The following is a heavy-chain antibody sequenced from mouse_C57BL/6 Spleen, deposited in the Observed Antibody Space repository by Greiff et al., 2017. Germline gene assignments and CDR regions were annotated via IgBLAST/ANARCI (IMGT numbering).Heavy chain of an antibody. V-gene: IGHV1-80*01. CDR3: ARSAVRYYAMDY. J-gene: IGHJ4*01. CDR1: GYAFSSYW. D-gene: IGHD2-2*01. Sequence: QVQLQQSGAELVKPGASVKISCKASGYAFSSYWMNWVKQRPGKGLEWIGQIYPGDGDTNYNGKFKGKATLTADKSSSTAYMQLSSLTSEDSAVYFCARSAVRYYAMDYWGQGTSVTVSS. CDR2: IYPGDGDT.